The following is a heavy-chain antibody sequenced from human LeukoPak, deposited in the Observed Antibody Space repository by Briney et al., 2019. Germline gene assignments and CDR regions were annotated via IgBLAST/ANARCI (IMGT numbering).Heavy chain of an antibody. CDR3: ARARRWLVDY. Sequence: SETLSLTCTVSGGSISSSSYYWGWIRQPPGKGLEWIGSIYYSGSTYYNPSLMSRVTISVDTSKNQFSLKLSSVTAADTAVYYCARARRWLVDYWGQGTLVTVSS. J-gene: IGHJ4*02. V-gene: IGHV4-39*07. CDR1: GGSISSSSYY. CDR2: IYYSGST. D-gene: IGHD5-24*01.